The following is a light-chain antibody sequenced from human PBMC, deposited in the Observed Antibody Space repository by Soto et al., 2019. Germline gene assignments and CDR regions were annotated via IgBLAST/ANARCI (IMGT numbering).Light chain of an antibody. J-gene: IGKJ5*01. CDR1: QTVSRN. V-gene: IGKV3-15*01. CDR2: DIS. Sequence: VMTQSPATLSVSPGERATLSCRASQTVSRNLAWYQQRPGQAPRLLIYDISNRAAGVPARFSGSGSETEFTLTIRSLQSEDFAVYFGQQDNNWPSFGQGTRLEI. CDR3: QQDNNWPS.